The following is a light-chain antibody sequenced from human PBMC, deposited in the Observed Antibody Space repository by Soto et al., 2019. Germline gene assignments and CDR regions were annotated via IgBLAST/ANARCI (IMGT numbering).Light chain of an antibody. CDR1: QSVSSY. Sequence: SQSAATLSLSTGERATLSCRASQSVSSYLAWYQQKPGQAPRLLIYDASNRATGIPARFSGSGSGTDFTLTISSLEPEDFAVYYCQQRSNWPPITFAQGTRLAI. V-gene: IGKV3-11*01. J-gene: IGKJ5*01. CDR2: DAS. CDR3: QQRSNWPPIT.